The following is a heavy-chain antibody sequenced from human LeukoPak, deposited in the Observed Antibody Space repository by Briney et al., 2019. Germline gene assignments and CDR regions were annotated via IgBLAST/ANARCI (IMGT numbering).Heavy chain of an antibody. V-gene: IGHV3-21*01. J-gene: IGHJ4*02. Sequence: GGSLRLSCAASGFIFSHYTMTWVRQAPGKGLEWVSSISRSGSYTPYADSVKGRFTLSRDNAKNLLFLQMNSLRAEDTAVYYCASSTHYYGSGSYSDYWGQGTLVTVSS. CDR2: ISRSGSYT. CDR3: ASSTHYYGSGSYSDY. CDR1: GFIFSHYT. D-gene: IGHD3-10*01.